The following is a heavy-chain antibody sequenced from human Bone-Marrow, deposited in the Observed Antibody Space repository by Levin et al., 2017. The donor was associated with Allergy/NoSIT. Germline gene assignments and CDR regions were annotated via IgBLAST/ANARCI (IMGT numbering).Heavy chain of an antibody. CDR1: GILFSSYD. J-gene: IGHJ6*02. CDR3: ASWAMYHYDRSAFDYFYYAMDV. V-gene: IGHV3-21*01. Sequence: LSLTCAASGILFSSYDMNWVRQAPGKGLEWVSSISAGGNYIYYADSVKGQFTISRDNAKNSLFLQMNSLRAEDTAVYYCASWAMYHYDRSAFDYFYYAMDVWGQGTTVTVSS. D-gene: IGHD3-22*01. CDR2: ISAGGNYI.